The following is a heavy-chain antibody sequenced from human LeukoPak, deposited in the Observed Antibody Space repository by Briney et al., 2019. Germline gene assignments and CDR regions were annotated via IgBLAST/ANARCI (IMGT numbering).Heavy chain of an antibody. CDR2: ISHIGRT. J-gene: IGHJ3*02. Sequence: SETLSLTCAVSGDSFSSHYWTWIRQSPGTGLEWIGYISHIGRTNYNPSLKSRVTISIDTSKNQFSLKLRSVTAADTAVYYCARDLVTVTKGVDIWGQGTMVSVSS. CDR1: GDSFSSHY. CDR3: ARDLVTVTKGVDI. V-gene: IGHV4-59*11. D-gene: IGHD4-17*01.